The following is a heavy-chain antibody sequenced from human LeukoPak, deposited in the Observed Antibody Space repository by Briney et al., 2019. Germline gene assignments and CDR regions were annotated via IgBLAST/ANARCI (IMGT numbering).Heavy chain of an antibody. V-gene: IGHV3-30*01. CDR3: ARSRYSGWRQNPFDY. CDR1: GFTFSDFT. Sequence: PGGSLRLSCAASGFTFSDFTLHWVRQAPGKGLEWVSFISSDRGNKDYADSVKGRFSISRDNSKDTLNLQMNSLTTEDTGVYYCARSRYSGWRQNPFDYWGQGTLVTVSS. J-gene: IGHJ4*02. D-gene: IGHD6-25*01. CDR2: ISSDRGNK.